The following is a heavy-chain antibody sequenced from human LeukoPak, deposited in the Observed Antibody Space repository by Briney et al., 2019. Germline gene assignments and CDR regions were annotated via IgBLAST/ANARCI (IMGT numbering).Heavy chain of an antibody. CDR1: GFTFTSYG. Sequence: PGGSLRLSCAASGFTFTSYGMHWVRQAPGKGLEWVALITYDGYYKYYSDSVKGRFTISSDTSKNTLYLQMNSLRAEDTAVYYCARGYYAWDYWGQGTLVTVSS. V-gene: IGHV3-30*03. CDR3: ARGYYAWDY. CDR2: ITYDGYYK. J-gene: IGHJ4*02. D-gene: IGHD2-2*01.